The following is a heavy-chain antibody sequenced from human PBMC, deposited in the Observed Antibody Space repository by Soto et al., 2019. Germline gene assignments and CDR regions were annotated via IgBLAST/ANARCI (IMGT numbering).Heavy chain of an antibody. Sequence: QVQLVQSGAEVKNPGASGKVSCKASGYPFTTYGISWVGQAPGQGLKWMGLTSPYNGDKIYAQKFQGRVIVTTDTATSTAYMELRSLRSDDTAVYYCVRDASSGYRGWWDPWGQGTLVTVSS. V-gene: IGHV1-18*01. CDR1: GYPFTTYG. D-gene: IGHD5-18*01. CDR3: VRDASSGYRGWWDP. J-gene: IGHJ5*02. CDR2: TSPYNGDK.